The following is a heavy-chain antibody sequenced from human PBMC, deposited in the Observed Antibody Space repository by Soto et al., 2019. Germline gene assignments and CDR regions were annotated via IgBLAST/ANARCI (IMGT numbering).Heavy chain of an antibody. D-gene: IGHD2-21*02. J-gene: IGHJ3*01. V-gene: IGHV1-58*01. CDR3: VAELYSGGGCCSFDF. CDR1: GFTFTNSA. CDR2: IIVCSGRT. Sequence: SVKVSCKTSGFTFTNSAVQWVRQARGQRLEWIGWIIVCSGRTNYAREVQERVTISRDTSTSTAYMELSGLRSEDTAMYYCVAELYSGGGCCSFDFWGQGTMVTVSS.